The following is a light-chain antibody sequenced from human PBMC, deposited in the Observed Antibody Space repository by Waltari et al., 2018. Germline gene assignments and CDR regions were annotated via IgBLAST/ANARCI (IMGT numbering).Light chain of an antibody. CDR1: SLRSYY. V-gene: IGLV3-19*01. Sequence: SSELTQDPAVSVALGQTVRITCQGDSLRSYYASWYQQKPGQAPVLVSYGKNNRPSGIPDRFSGSSSGNTASLTSTGAQAEDEAYYYSNARVSSGNHYVFGTGTKVTVL. J-gene: IGLJ1*01. CDR3: NARVSSGNHYV. CDR2: GKN.